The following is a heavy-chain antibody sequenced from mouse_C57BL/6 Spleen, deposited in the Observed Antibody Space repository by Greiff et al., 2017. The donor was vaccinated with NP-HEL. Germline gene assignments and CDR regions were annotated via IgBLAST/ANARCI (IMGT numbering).Heavy chain of an antibody. J-gene: IGHJ1*03. Sequence: VQLQQPGAELVKPGASVKMSCKASGYTFTSYWITWVKQRPGQGLEWIGDIYPGSGSTNYNEKFKSKATLTVDTSSSTAYMQLSSLTSGDSAVYYCARQGSSYDGYFDVWGTGTTVTVSS. D-gene: IGHD2-12*01. V-gene: IGHV1-55*01. CDR2: IYPGSGST. CDR1: GYTFTSYW. CDR3: ARQGSSYDGYFDV.